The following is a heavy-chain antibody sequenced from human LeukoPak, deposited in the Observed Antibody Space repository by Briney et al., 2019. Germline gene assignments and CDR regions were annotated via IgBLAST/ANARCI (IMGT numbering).Heavy chain of an antibody. D-gene: IGHD3-16*01. J-gene: IGHJ6*03. V-gene: IGHV3-74*01. Sequence: PGGSLRLSCAASGFTFSDYWMHWVRQAPGKGLVWVSCINTDGSRTSYADAVKGRFTISRDNAKNSLFLQMSSLRADDTAIYYCARAGELRYMDVWGKGTAVTVSS. CDR2: INTDGSRT. CDR1: GFTFSDYW. CDR3: ARAGELRYMDV.